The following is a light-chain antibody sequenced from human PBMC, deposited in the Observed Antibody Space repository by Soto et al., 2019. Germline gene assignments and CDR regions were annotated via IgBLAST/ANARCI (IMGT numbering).Light chain of an antibody. CDR3: QQYTNWPRT. CDR1: QSISNN. J-gene: IGKJ1*01. Sequence: EIVMTQSPATLSVSPGDRVTLSCWASQSISNNLAWYQQKRGQAPRVLIYGASTRDTGIPARFSGSGSGTEFTLDISSLQSEDFAVYYCQQYTNWPRTFGQGTRVEIK. V-gene: IGKV3-15*01. CDR2: GAS.